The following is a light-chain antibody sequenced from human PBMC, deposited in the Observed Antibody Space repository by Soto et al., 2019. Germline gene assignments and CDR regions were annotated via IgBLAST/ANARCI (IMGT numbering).Light chain of an antibody. J-gene: IGLJ1*01. CDR2: STT. CDR3: LLYYGGSYV. CDR1: TGPVTSGFY. V-gene: IGLV7-43*01. Sequence: QTVVTQEPSLTVSPGGTVTITCASSTGPVTSGFYPHWVQQKPGQAPRTLIYSTTNNPSCTPARFSGSLLGGKAALTLSGVQPEDEAYYCCLLYYGGSYVFGAGTKLTVL.